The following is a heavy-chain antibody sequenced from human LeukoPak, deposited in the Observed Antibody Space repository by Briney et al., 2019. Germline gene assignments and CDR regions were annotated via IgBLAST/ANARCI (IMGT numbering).Heavy chain of an antibody. Sequence: GGSLRLSCAASGFTFSSYGMHWVRQAPGKGLEWVAFIRYDGSNKYYADSVKGRFTISRDNSKNTLYLQMNSLRAEDTAVYYCAKDKTYYYDSSGYSPMDSWGQGNLVTVSS. CDR1: GFTFSSYG. V-gene: IGHV3-30*02. CDR2: IRYDGSNK. J-gene: IGHJ5*02. CDR3: AKDKTYYYDSSGYSPMDS. D-gene: IGHD3-22*01.